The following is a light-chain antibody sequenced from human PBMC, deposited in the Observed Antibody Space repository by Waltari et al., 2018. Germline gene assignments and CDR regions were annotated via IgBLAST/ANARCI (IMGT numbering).Light chain of an antibody. CDR1: SSDVGSNNY. CDR3: ASFVGSDNWV. Sequence: QSALTQPPSASGSPGQSVTISCTGTSSDVGSNNYVSWYQQHPGKAPKLIIFEVNKWPSGVPDRFSGSKSGNTASLTVSGLQTEDEADYYCASFVGSDNWVFGGGTKLTVL. V-gene: IGLV2-8*01. CDR2: EVN. J-gene: IGLJ3*02.